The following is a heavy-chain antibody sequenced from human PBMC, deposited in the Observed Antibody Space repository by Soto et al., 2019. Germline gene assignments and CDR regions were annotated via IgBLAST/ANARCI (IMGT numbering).Heavy chain of an antibody. CDR2: IYYSGST. V-gene: IGHV4-31*03. CDR3: ARGSHIGWFDP. Sequence: PSETLSLTCTVSGGSISSGGYYWSWIRQHPGKGLEWIGYIYYSGSTYYNPSLKSRVTISVDTSKNQFSLKLSSVTAADTAVYYCARGSHIGWFDPWGQGTLVTVSS. J-gene: IGHJ5*02. D-gene: IGHD2-21*01. CDR1: GGSISSGGYY.